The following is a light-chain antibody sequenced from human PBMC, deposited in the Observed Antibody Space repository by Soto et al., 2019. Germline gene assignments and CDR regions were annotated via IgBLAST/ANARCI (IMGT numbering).Light chain of an antibody. CDR1: SSDVGGYNY. CDR2: DVS. Sequence: QSVLTQPRSVSGSPGQSVTISCTGTSSDVGGYNYVSWYQQHPGKAPKLMIYDVSKRPSGVPDRFSGSKSGNTASLTISGLQAEDEADYYCCSYAGIYTLLFGGGTKVTVL. CDR3: CSYAGIYTLL. V-gene: IGLV2-11*01. J-gene: IGLJ2*01.